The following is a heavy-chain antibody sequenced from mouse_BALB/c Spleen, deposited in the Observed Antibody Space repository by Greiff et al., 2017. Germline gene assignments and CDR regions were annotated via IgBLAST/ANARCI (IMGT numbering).Heavy chain of an antibody. Sequence: VQLKESGPELVKPGASVKISCKASGYSFTGYFMNWVMQSHGKSLEWIGRINPYNGDTFYNQKFKGKATLTVDKSSSTAHMELRSLASEDSAVYYCARRGNYIYAMDYWGQGTSVTVSS. D-gene: IGHD2-1*01. CDR1: GYSFTGYF. V-gene: IGHV1-20*02. J-gene: IGHJ4*01. CDR3: ARRGNYIYAMDY. CDR2: INPYNGDT.